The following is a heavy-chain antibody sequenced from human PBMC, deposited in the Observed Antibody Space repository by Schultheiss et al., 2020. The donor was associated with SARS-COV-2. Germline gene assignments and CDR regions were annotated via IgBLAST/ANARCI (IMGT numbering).Heavy chain of an antibody. V-gene: IGHV4-31*03. CDR1: GGSISSGGYY. D-gene: IGHD5-24*01. J-gene: IGHJ6*02. CDR3: ARDRLQDDYIVNYAMDV. CDR2: IYYSGST. Sequence: SETLSLTCTVSGGSISSGGYYWSWIRQHPGKGLEWIGYIYYSGSTYYNPSLKSRVTISVDTSKNQFSLKLSSVTAADTAVYYCARDRLQDDYIVNYAMDVWGQGTTVTVSS.